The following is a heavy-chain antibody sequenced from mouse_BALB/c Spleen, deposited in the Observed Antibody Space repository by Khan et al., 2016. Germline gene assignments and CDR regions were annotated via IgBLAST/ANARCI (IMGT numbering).Heavy chain of an antibody. Sequence: QLEESGPGLVKPSQSLSLTCTVTGYSITSGYGWNWIRQFPGNKLEWMGYISYSGSTNYNPSLKSRISITRDTSKNQFFLQLNSVTTEDTATYYSARTARIKDWGQGTTLTVSS. J-gene: IGHJ2*01. D-gene: IGHD1-2*01. CDR3: ARTARIKD. CDR2: ISYSGST. CDR1: GYSITSGYG. V-gene: IGHV3-2*02.